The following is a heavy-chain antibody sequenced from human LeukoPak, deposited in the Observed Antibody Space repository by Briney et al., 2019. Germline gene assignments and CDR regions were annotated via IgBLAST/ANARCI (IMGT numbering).Heavy chain of an antibody. D-gene: IGHD7-27*01. Sequence: ASVKVSCKASGGTFSSYAISWVRQAPGQGLEWMGWINPNSGGTNYAQKFQGRVTMTRDTSISTAYMELSRLRSDDTAVYYCAREWGDAFDIWGQGTMVTVSS. CDR1: GGTFSSYA. CDR2: INPNSGGT. J-gene: IGHJ3*02. V-gene: IGHV1-2*02. CDR3: AREWGDAFDI.